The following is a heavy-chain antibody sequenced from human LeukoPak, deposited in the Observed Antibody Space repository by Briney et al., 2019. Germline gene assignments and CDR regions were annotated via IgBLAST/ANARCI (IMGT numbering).Heavy chain of an antibody. V-gene: IGHV3-66*01. CDR3: ARGSGWDFDY. CDR1: GFTVSSYY. D-gene: IGHD6-19*01. CDR2: IYSGGST. Sequence: PGGSLRLSCAASGFTVSSYYMYWVRQAPGKGLEWVSFIYSGGSTYYADSVKGRFTISRDSSKNTLYLQMNSLRAEDTAVYYCARGSGWDFDYWGQGTLVTVSS. J-gene: IGHJ4*02.